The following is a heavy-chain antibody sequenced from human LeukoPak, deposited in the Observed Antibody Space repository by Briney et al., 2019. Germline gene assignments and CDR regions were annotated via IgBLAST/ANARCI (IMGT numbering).Heavy chain of an antibody. CDR3: ARNLGVIVPAAAFDY. CDR2: ISGSGGNT. CDR1: GFTFSSYA. Sequence: GGSLRLSCAASGFTFSSYAMSWVRQAPGKGLEWVSAISGSGGNTYYADSVKGRFTISRDNSKNTLFLQMNSLRAEDTAVYYCARNLGVIVPAAAFDYWGQGTLVSVSS. J-gene: IGHJ4*02. V-gene: IGHV3-23*01. D-gene: IGHD2-2*01.